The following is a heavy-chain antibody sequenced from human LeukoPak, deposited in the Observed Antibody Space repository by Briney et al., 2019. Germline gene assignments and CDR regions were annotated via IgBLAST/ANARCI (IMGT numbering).Heavy chain of an antibody. D-gene: IGHD5-24*01. CDR2: INHSGST. J-gene: IGHJ4*02. Sequence: PSETLSLTCAVYGGSFSGYYWSWIRQPPGKGLEWIGEINHSGSTNYNPSLKSRVTISVDTSKNQFSLKLSSVTAADTAVYYCASQMATRAPDYWGQGTLVTVSS. V-gene: IGHV4-34*01. CDR3: ASQMATRAPDY. CDR1: GGSFSGYY.